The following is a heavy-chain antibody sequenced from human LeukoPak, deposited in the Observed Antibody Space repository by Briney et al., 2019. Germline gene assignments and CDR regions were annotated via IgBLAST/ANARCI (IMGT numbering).Heavy chain of an antibody. Sequence: GGSLRLSCAASGFTFSSYSMNWVRQAPGKGLEWVAVFSYDGSSKNYADSVKGRFTISRNNSKNTLYLQMNSLRAEDTAVYYCAKESVGGSYFDYWGQGTLVTVSS. CDR3: AKESVGGSYFDY. CDR2: FSYDGSSK. CDR1: GFTFSSYS. V-gene: IGHV3-30*18. D-gene: IGHD1-26*01. J-gene: IGHJ4*02.